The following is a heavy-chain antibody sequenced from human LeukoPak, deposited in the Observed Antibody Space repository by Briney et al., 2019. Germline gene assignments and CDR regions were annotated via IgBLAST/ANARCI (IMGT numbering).Heavy chain of an antibody. CDR2: ISFDESEK. V-gene: IGHV3-30*19. Sequence: SRGSLRLPCATSGFTFRSYGMHWLRQAPGKGLEWVAVISFDESEKYYADSVKGRFTISTDISKNTLHLDMNSLRADDTAIYYCARSQIQFCSTPSCYEFDSSGQGNLFTVSS. D-gene: IGHD2-2*01. CDR3: ARSQIQFCSTPSCYEFDS. CDR1: GFTFRSYG. J-gene: IGHJ4*02.